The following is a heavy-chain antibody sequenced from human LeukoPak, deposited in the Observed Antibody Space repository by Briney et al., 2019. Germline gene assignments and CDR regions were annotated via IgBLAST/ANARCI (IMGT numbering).Heavy chain of an antibody. D-gene: IGHD2/OR15-2a*01. CDR2: ISGSDGST. CDR3: AKDSAKKYDDY. J-gene: IGHJ4*02. V-gene: IGHV3-23*01. CDR1: GFTFSDYY. Sequence: GGSLRLSCAASGFTFSDYYMSWIRQAPGKGLEWVSGISGSDGSTYYADSVKGRFTISRENSKNTLYLQMNSLRAEDTAVYYCAKDSAKKYDDYWGQGTLVTVSS.